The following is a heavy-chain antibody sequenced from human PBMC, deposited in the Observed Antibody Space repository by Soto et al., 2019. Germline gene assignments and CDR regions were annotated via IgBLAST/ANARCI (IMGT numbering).Heavy chain of an antibody. CDR3: ATGPYGSENYYTRAKGNWFDP. J-gene: IGHJ5*02. Sequence: PGGSLRLSCASSGFTLSSYAMSWVRQAPGKGLEWVSASSASGGGTYYADSVKGRFTISRDDSKNTLYLQMSSLRAEDTAVYYCATGPYGSENYYTRAKGNWFDPWGQGTLVTVSS. D-gene: IGHD3-10*01. CDR2: SSASGGGT. V-gene: IGHV3-23*01. CDR1: GFTLSSYA.